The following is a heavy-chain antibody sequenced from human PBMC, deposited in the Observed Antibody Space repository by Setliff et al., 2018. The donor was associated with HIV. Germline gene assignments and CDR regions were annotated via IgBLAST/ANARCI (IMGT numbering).Heavy chain of an antibody. CDR1: GFSLSTFA. J-gene: IGHJ4*02. V-gene: IGHV3-23*01. CDR3: TKDLSYKFWSPYLTSENY. D-gene: IGHD3-3*01. CDR2: LSGSDSGDTT. Sequence: PGGSLRLSCAVSGFSLSTFAMNWVRQAPGKGLEWVAVLSGSDSGDTTHYSDSVKGRFTISRDTSKNTLYLQMTSLRAEDTAVYYCTKDLSYKFWSPYLTSENYWGQGTLVTVSS.